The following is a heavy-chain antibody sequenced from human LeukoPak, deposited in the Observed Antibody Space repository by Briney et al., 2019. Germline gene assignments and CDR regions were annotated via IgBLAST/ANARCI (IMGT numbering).Heavy chain of an antibody. CDR2: IYYSGST. Sequence: PSETLSLTCTVSGGSISSYYWSWIRQPPGKGLEWIGYIYYSGSTNYNPSLKSRVTISVDTSKNQFSLKLSSVTAADTAVYYCARDAEAAAGTSPNWFDPWGQGTLVTVSS. D-gene: IGHD6-13*01. V-gene: IGHV4-59*01. CDR3: ARDAEAAAGTSPNWFDP. CDR1: GGSISSYY. J-gene: IGHJ5*02.